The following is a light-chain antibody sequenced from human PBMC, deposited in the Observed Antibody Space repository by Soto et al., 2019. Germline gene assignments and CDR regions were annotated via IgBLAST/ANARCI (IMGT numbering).Light chain of an antibody. V-gene: IGLV2-23*01. CDR2: EGT. Sequence: QSVLTQPASVSGSPGQSITISCTGTNNLVSWYQQHPWKAPKVVVYEGTKRPSGVSNRFSGSNSGGTASLTISGLQAKDEASYFCCAYVCGGSYGFGPGPKVTV. J-gene: IGLJ1*01. CDR3: CAYVCGGSYG. CDR1: NNL.